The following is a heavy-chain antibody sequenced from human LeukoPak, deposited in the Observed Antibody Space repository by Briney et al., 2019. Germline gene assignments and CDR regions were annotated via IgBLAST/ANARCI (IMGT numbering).Heavy chain of an antibody. V-gene: IGHV1-46*01. CDR3: ARDYSRRGKNYYDSSGYYHAFDI. D-gene: IGHD3-22*01. Sequence: ASVKVSCKASGYTFTSYYMHWVRQAPGQGLEWMGIINPSGGSTSYAQKFQGRVTMTRDTSTSTVYMELSGLRSEDTAVYYCARDYSRRGKNYYDSSGYYHAFDIWGQGTMVTVSS. CDR2: INPSGGST. J-gene: IGHJ3*02. CDR1: GYTFTSYY.